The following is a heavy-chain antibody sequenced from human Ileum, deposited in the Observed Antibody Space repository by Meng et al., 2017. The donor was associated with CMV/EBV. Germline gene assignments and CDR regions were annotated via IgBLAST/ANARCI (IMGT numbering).Heavy chain of an antibody. CDR1: SGSITSDGHY. V-gene: IGHV4-39*07. CDR2: IYYTGAT. Sequence: QLQLQESGPGLGKPSETLSLICSVSSGSITSDGHYWGWIRQPPGKGLEWIGSIYYTGATFYNPSLKSRITVSIDTSKNQFSLNLRSMTAADTAVYYCTKDRGNYIVDFWGQGTLVTVSS. CDR3: TKDRGNYIVDF. J-gene: IGHJ4*02. D-gene: IGHD1-26*01.